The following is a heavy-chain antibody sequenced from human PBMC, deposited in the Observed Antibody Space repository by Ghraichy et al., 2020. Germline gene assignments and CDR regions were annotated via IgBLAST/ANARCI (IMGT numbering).Heavy chain of an antibody. CDR1: RFTFSSYS. J-gene: IGHJ4*02. Sequence: GGSLRLSCAASRFTFSSYSMNWVRQAPGKGLEWVSSISSSSYIYYADSVKGRFTISRDNAKNSLYLQMNSLRAEDTAVYYCARWDPDGTHWGWDYWGQGTLVTVSS. D-gene: IGHD5-24*01. CDR3: ARWDPDGTHWGWDY. V-gene: IGHV3-21*01. CDR2: ISSSSYI.